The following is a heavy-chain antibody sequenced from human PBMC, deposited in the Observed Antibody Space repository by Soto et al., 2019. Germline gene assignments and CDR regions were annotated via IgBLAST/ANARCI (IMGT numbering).Heavy chain of an antibody. V-gene: IGHV3-11*06. J-gene: IGHJ4*02. D-gene: IGHD6-13*01. CDR3: APHGAPGIAALFDY. CDR2: ISSSSSYT. Sequence: KTGGSLRLSCAASGFTFSDYYMSWIRQAPGKGLEWVSYISSSSSYTNYADSVKGRFTISRDNAKNSLYLQMNSLRAEDTAVYYCAPHGAPGIAALFDYWGQGTLVTVSS. CDR1: GFTFSDYY.